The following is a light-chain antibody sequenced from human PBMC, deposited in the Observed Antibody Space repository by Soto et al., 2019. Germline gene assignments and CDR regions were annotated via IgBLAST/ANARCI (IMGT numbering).Light chain of an antibody. J-gene: IGKJ1*01. CDR3: QQYGSSPRT. CDR2: GAS. Sequence: EIVLTQSPGTLSLSPVERATLSFMASQSVSSSYLAWYQQKPGQAPRLLIYGASNRATGIPDRFSGSGSGTDFTLTISRLEPEDFAVYYCQQYGSSPRTFGQGTKVDI. CDR1: QSVSSSY. V-gene: IGKV3-20*01.